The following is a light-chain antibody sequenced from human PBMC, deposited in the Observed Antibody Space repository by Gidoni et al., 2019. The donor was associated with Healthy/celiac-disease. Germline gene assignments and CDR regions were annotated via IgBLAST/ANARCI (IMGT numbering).Light chain of an antibody. CDR2: EGS. CDR3: CSYAGSSTSVV. V-gene: IGLV2-23*01. CDR1: SSDVGSYNL. J-gene: IGLJ2*01. Sequence: QSALTQPASESGSPGQSITISCTGTSSDVGSYNLVSWYQQHPGKAPKLMIYEGSKRPSGVSNRFSGSTSGNTASLTISGLQAEDEADYYCCSYAGSSTSVVFGGGTKLTVL.